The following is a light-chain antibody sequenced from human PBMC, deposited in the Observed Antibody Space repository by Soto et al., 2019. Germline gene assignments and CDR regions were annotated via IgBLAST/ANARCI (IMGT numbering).Light chain of an antibody. CDR3: QQYGSSPPFT. Sequence: EIVLTQSPVTLSLSPGERATLSCRSSQSVSSNLAWYQQKPGQAPRLLIYGASSRATGIPDRFSGSGSGTDFTLTISRLEPEDFAVYYCQQYGSSPPFTFGPGTKVDI. CDR1: QSVSSN. V-gene: IGKV3-20*01. J-gene: IGKJ3*01. CDR2: GAS.